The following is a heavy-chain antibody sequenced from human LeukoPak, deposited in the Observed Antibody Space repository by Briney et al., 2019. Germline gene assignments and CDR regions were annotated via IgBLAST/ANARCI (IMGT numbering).Heavy chain of an antibody. J-gene: IGHJ4*02. CDR3: ARESGSGGVSAFDS. V-gene: IGHV3-33*08. Sequence: GGSLRLSCAASGFTFSSYAMHWVRQAPGKGLEWVAVIWYDGSNEDYVDSVKGRFTISRDNSKNTLYLQMNSLRAEDTAMYYCARESGSGGVSAFDSWGQGTLVTVSS. D-gene: IGHD3-16*01. CDR2: IWYDGSNE. CDR1: GFTFSSYA.